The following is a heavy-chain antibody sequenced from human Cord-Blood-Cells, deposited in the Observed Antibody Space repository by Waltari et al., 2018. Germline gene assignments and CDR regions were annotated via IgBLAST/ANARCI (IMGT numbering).Heavy chain of an antibody. CDR3: ARDSPGNARYGMDV. D-gene: IGHD6-6*01. Sequence: QVQLVQSGAEVKKPGSSVKVSCKASGGTFSSSAISWVRQAPGQGLEWMGGIIPSIGTANCAPKCQGRVTMTGDESTSTAYMELSSLRSEDTAVYYCARDSPGNARYGMDVWGQGTTVTVSS. CDR2: IIPSIGTA. CDR1: GGTFSSSA. V-gene: IGHV1-69*01. J-gene: IGHJ6*02.